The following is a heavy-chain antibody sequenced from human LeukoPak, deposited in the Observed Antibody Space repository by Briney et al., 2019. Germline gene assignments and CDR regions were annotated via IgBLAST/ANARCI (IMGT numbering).Heavy chain of an antibody. CDR3: ARGEMATVVDY. D-gene: IGHD5-24*01. J-gene: IGHJ4*02. V-gene: IGHV3-53*01. CDR2: IYSGGTT. CDR1: GFTVSSNY. Sequence: GGSLRLSCAASGFTVSSNYMHWVRQAPGRGLEWVSIIYSGGTTYHADSVKGRFTISRDNSKNTVYLQMNSLRAEDTALYYCARGEMATVVDYWGQGTLDTVSS.